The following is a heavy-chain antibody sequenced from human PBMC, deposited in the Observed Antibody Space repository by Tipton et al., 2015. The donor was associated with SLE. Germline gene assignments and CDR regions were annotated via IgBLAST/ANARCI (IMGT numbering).Heavy chain of an antibody. CDR1: GGSISSNTW. CDR2: IHHRGTT. Sequence: TLSLTCTVSGGSISSNTWWNWVRQPPGMGLEWIGEIHHRGTTNYNPSHKSRVTISVDKSKSQFSLKLSSVTAADTAVYYCAGGFYYGSGTFSDFEYWGQGTLATVSS. CDR3: AGGFYYGSGTFSDFEY. J-gene: IGHJ4*02. D-gene: IGHD3-10*01. V-gene: IGHV4-4*02.